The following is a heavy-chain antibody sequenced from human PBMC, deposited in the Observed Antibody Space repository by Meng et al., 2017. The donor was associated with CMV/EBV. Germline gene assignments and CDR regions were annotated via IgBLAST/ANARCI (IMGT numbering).Heavy chain of an antibody. J-gene: IGHJ6*02. D-gene: IGHD1-26*01. CDR1: GGSINNYF. CDR2: IYYSGGT. Sequence: GSLRLSCTVSGGSINNYFWNWIRQPPGKGLEWIGYIYYSGGTNYNPSLKSRVTISVDTSKNQFSLKLSSVTAADTAVYYCARGSGGLGGSYPNYYYYYGMDVWGQGTTVTVSS. CDR3: ARGSGGLGGSYPNYYYYYGMDV. V-gene: IGHV4-59*12.